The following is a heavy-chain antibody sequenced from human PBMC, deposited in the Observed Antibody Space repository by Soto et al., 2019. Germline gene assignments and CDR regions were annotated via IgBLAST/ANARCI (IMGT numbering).Heavy chain of an antibody. D-gene: IGHD3-22*01. Sequence: PXXTLSLTCTVSGGSISGSSYSWGWLRQPPGKGLEWIGNIYYSGSTYYNPSLKSRVTISVDTSKNQFSLKLSYVTAADTAVYYCMLGSGWKDFDYWGQGTLVTVSS. CDR3: MLGSGWKDFDY. CDR2: IYYSGST. J-gene: IGHJ4*02. CDR1: GGSISGSSYS. V-gene: IGHV4-39*01.